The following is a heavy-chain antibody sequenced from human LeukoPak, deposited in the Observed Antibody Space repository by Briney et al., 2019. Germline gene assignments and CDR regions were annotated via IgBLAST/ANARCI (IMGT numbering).Heavy chain of an antibody. D-gene: IGHD5-18*01. CDR1: GFTVSSSY. V-gene: IGHV3-53*01. CDR2: IYSGGST. J-gene: IGHJ4*02. CDR3: AKGYNYAYEY. Sequence: GGSLKLSCAASGFTVSSSYMSWVRQAPGKGLEWVSLIYSGGSTYYAASVKGRFTISRDNSKNTLYLQMNSLRPEDTAVYYCAKGYNYAYEYWGQGTLVTVSS.